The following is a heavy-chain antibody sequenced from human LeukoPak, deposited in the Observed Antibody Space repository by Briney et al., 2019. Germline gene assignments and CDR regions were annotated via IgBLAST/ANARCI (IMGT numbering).Heavy chain of an antibody. J-gene: IGHJ4*02. CDR1: GYSFNDYW. V-gene: IGHV5-51*01. CDR3: ARHAFHNDNSDYYFAH. Sequence: GESLKISCKGSGYSFNDYWIGWVRQMPGKGLEWMGLIYPGEFDIRYSPSFQGQVTISADKSISTAYLQWKSLKASGTAMYYCARHAFHNDNSDYYFAHWGQGTLVTVSS. D-gene: IGHD3-22*01. CDR2: IYPGEFDI.